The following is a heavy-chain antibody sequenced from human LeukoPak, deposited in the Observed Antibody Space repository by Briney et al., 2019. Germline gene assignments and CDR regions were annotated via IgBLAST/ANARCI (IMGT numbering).Heavy chain of an antibody. J-gene: IGHJ4*02. CDR1: GFTFSSYS. CDR2: ISSSGSYI. V-gene: IGHV3-21*01. D-gene: IGHD5-24*01. Sequence: GGSLRLSCAASGFTFSSYSVNWVRQAPGKGLEWVSSISSSGSYIYYADSVKGRFTISRDNAKNSLYLQMNSLRAEDTAVYYCASVEMATITYWGQGTLVTVSS. CDR3: ASVEMATITY.